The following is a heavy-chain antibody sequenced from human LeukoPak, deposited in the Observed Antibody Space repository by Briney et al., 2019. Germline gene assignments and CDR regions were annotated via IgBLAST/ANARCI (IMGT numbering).Heavy chain of an antibody. J-gene: IGHJ4*02. V-gene: IGHV1-69*04. CDR2: IIPILAIA. D-gene: IGHD3-22*01. CDR1: GGTLSSSA. Sequence: GSSVKVSCKASGGTLSSSAINWVRQAPGHGLEWMGRIIPILAIANYAQKFQGRVTITADESTSPAYMELSSLRSEDTAVYYCARDRKTYYYDSSGYYYDGFDFWGQGTLVTVSS. CDR3: ARDRKTYYYDSSGYYYDGFDF.